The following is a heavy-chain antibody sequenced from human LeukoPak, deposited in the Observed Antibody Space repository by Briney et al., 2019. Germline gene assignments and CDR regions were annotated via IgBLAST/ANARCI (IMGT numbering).Heavy chain of an antibody. CDR3: ARGFGFGDYISGY. CDR1: GFTFSYYS. J-gene: IGHJ4*02. Sequence: GGSLRLSCAVSGFTFSYYSMNWVRQAPGKGEEWGSAICGSSSYIFYADSVKGRSTISRDNPKNSLYLQMNSLRAEDTAVYYCARGFGFGDYISGYWGQGTLVTVSS. V-gene: IGHV3-21*01. D-gene: IGHD4-17*01. CDR2: ICGSSSYI.